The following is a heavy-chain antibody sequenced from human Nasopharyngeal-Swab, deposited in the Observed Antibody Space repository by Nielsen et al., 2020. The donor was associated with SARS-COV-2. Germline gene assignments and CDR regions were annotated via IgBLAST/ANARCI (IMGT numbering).Heavy chain of an antibody. CDR2: INAGSGDT. D-gene: IGHD3-3*01. V-gene: IGHV1-3*01. J-gene: IGHJ6*02. CDR1: GYTFTNYA. CDR3: ASGYYDFWSGHFVGLYDMDV. Sequence: ASVKVSCKASGYTFTNYAVYWVRQAPGQSLEWMGWINAGSGDTRYSQKFQDRVTITRDTSASTAYMELSGLRSEDTATYYCASGYYDFWSGHFVGLYDMDVWGQGTTVTVSS.